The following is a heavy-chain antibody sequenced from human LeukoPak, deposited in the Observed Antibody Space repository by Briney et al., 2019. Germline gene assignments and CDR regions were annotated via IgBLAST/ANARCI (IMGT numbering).Heavy chain of an antibody. V-gene: IGHV4-59*01. CDR3: ARGGTYYDLWSGYSDYYYYMDV. D-gene: IGHD3-3*01. Sequence: SETLSLTCTVSGGSISSYYWSWIRQPPGKGLEWIGYIYYSGSTNYNPSLKSRVTISVDTSKNQFSLKLSSVTAADTAVYYCARGGTYYDLWSGYSDYYYYMDVWGKGTTVTVSS. CDR2: IYYSGST. CDR1: GGSISSYY. J-gene: IGHJ6*03.